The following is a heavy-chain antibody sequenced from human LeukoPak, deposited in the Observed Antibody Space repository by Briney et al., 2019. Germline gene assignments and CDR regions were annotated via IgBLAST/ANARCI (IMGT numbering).Heavy chain of an antibody. CDR3: TRDLKD. Sequence: GGSLRLSCVASGFPFSNNWMHWVRQAPGKGLVWVSHINNDGSTTNYADSVKGRFTISRDNAKRTLYLQMNSLRAEDTAMYYCTRDLKDWGQGTLVTVSS. CDR1: GFPFSNNW. CDR2: INNDGSTT. J-gene: IGHJ4*02. V-gene: IGHV3-74*01.